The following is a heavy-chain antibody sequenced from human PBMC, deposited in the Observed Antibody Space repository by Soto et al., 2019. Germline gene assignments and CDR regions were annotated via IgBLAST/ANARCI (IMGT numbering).Heavy chain of an antibody. D-gene: IGHD3-10*01. J-gene: IGHJ6*02. CDR2: IKSKTDGGTT. Sequence: GGSLRLSCAASGFTFSNAWMSWVRQAPGKGLEWVGRIKSKTDGGTTDYAAPVKGRFTISRDDSKNTLYLQMNSLKTEDTAVYYCTTPSMVRGVTDYYYYGMDVWGQGTTVTVSS. CDR1: GFTFSNAW. CDR3: TTPSMVRGVTDYYYYGMDV. V-gene: IGHV3-15*01.